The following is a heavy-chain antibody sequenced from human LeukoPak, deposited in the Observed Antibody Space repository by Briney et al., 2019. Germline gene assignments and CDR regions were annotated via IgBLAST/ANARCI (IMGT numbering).Heavy chain of an antibody. CDR3: ARDASGGNLPFDY. CDR2: ISGGGETR. D-gene: IGHD4-23*01. Sequence: GGSLRLSCAASGFTSNTYEMNWVRQAPGKGLEWVSYISGGGETRYYADSVKGRFTISRDNGKYSLYLQMNSLRVEDTAVYYCARDASGGNLPFDYWGLGTPVTVSS. CDR1: GFTSNTYE. V-gene: IGHV3-48*03. J-gene: IGHJ4*02.